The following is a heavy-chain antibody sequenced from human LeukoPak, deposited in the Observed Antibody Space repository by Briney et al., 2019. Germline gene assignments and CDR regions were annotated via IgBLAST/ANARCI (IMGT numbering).Heavy chain of an antibody. V-gene: IGHV1-24*01. D-gene: IGHD3-22*01. CDR1: GYTLTELS. J-gene: IGHJ4*02. Sequence: ASVKVSCKVSGYTLTELSMHWVRQAPGKGLEWMGGFDPEDGETIYAQKFQGRVTMTEDTSTDTAYMELGSLRSEDTAVYYCATSTYYYDSGDYFDYWGQGTLVTVSS. CDR2: FDPEDGET. CDR3: ATSTYYYDSGDYFDY.